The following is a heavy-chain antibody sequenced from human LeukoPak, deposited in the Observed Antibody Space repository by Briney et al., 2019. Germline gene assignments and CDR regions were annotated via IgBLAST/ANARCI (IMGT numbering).Heavy chain of an antibody. V-gene: IGHV1-18*01. CDR3: ARNGFCSSTGCYHVDF. CDR1: GYFFSDYA. J-gene: IGHJ4*02. D-gene: IGHD2-2*03. Sequence: ASVKVSCKASGYFFSDYAITWVRQAPGQGLEWVGWISAYNGNANYAQNLQDRVNMTTDTSTSTAYMELRSLRSDDTAVYYCARNGFCSSTGCYHVDFWGQGTLVTVSS. CDR2: ISAYNGNA.